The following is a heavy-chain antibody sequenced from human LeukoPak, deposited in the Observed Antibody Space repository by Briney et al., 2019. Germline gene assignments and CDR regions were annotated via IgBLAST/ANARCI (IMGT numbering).Heavy chain of an antibody. CDR2: VYYSGST. V-gene: IGHV4-59*08. J-gene: IGHJ3*02. D-gene: IGHD6-19*01. CDR1: GGSLRNYY. CDR3: ARHVQSSGWYQADVFDI. Sequence: SETLSLTCTVSGGSLRNYYWSWVRQPPGKGLEWVGYVYYSGSTDYNPSLKSRVTISVDTSKNKFSLKLTSVTAADTAVYYCARHVQSSGWYQADVFDIWGQGTMVTVSS.